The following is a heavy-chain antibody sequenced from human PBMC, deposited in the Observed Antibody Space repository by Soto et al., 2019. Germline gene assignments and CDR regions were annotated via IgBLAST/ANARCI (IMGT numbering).Heavy chain of an antibody. J-gene: IGHJ6*03. D-gene: IGHD3-3*01. CDR1: GGSFSGYY. CDR3: ARAGTIFEGGYYYYMDV. Sequence: SETLSLTCAVYGGSFSGYYWSWIRQPPGKGLEWIGEINHSGSTNYNPSLKSRVTISVDTSKNQFSLKLSSVTAADTAVYYCARAGTIFEGGYYYYMDVWGKGTTVTVSS. V-gene: IGHV4-34*01. CDR2: INHSGST.